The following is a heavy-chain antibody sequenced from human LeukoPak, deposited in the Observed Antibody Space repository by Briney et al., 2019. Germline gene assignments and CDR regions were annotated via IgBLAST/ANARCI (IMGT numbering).Heavy chain of an antibody. Sequence: GGSLRLSCAASGLSFRSYSMSWVRQAPGKGLEWVANINQDGSEKYYVDSVKGRFTISRDNAKNSLYLQMNSLRAEDTAVYYCARDQGFSYYYYYMDVWGKGTTVTVSS. CDR2: INQDGSEK. CDR1: GLSFRSYS. CDR3: ARDQGFSYYYYYMDV. J-gene: IGHJ6*03. V-gene: IGHV3-7*01. D-gene: IGHD3-3*01.